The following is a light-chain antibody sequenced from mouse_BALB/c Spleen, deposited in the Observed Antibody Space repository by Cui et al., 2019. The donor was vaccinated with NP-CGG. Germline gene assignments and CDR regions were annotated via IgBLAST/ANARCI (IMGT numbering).Light chain of an antibody. CDR2: GTN. Sequence: QAVVTQESALTTSPGETVTLTCRSSIGAVTTSNYANWVQEKPDHLFTGLIGGTNNRIPGVPARFSGSLSGDKAALTITGAQTEDEAIYFCALWYSNHWVFGGGTKLTVL. CDR1: IGAVTTSNY. V-gene: IGLV1*01. J-gene: IGLJ1*01. CDR3: ALWYSNHWV.